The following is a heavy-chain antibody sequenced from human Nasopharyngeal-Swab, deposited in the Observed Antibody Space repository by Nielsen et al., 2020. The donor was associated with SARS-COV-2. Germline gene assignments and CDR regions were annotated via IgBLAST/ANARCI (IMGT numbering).Heavy chain of an antibody. J-gene: IGHJ6*03. D-gene: IGHD2-21*01. CDR3: ARDGKKGGAYYYYYYYMDV. Sequence: SETLSLTCAVYGGSFSDYYWSWIRQPPGTGLEWIGEINHSGSTNYNPSLKSRVTISVDTSKNQFSLKLSSVTAADTAVYYCARDGKKGGAYYYYYYYMDVWGKGTTVTVSS. CDR1: GGSFSDYY. CDR2: INHSGST. V-gene: IGHV4-34*01.